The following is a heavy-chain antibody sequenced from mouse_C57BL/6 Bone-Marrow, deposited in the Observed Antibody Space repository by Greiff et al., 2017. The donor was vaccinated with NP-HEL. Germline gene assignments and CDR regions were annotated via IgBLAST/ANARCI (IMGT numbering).Heavy chain of an antibody. D-gene: IGHD1-1*01. CDR1: GFTFSSYA. J-gene: IGHJ1*03. Sequence: EVQLQESGEGLVKPGGSLKLSCAASGFTFSSYAMSWVRQTPEKRLEWVAYISSGGDYIYYADTVKGRFTISRDNARNTLYLQMSSLKSEDTAMYYCTTTVVARYWYFDVWGTGTTVTVSS. CDR3: TTTVVARYWYFDV. V-gene: IGHV5-9-1*02. CDR2: ISSGGDYI.